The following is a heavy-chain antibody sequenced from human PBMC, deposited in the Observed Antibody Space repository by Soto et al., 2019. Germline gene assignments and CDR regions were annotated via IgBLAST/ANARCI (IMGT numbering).Heavy chain of an antibody. V-gene: IGHV1-2*04. J-gene: IGHJ6*02. CDR1: GYTFTGYY. D-gene: IGHD2-15*01. CDR2: INPNSGGT. CDR3: ARDGPGGVVVADTERYYYYGMDV. Sequence: ASVKVSCKASGYTFTGYYMHWVRQAPGQGLEWMGWINPNSGGTNYAQKFQGWVTMTRDTSISTAYMELSRLRSDDTAVYYCARDGPGGVVVADTERYYYYGMDVWGQGTTVTVSS.